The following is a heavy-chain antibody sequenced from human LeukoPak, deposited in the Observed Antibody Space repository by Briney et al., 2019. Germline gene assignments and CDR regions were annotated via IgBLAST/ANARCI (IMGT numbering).Heavy chain of an antibody. CDR3: ARDVAYYYGSGSWPFDY. D-gene: IGHD3-10*01. CDR2: IYSDGSA. V-gene: IGHV3-53*01. CDR1: GFFVSSNY. J-gene: IGHJ4*02. Sequence: SGGSLRLSCVASGFFVSSNYMSWVRQAPGKGLEWVSVIYSDGSAYYADSVKGRFTISRDNPKNTLYLQMNSLRVEDTAVYYCARDVAYYYGSGSWPFDYWGQGTLVTVSS.